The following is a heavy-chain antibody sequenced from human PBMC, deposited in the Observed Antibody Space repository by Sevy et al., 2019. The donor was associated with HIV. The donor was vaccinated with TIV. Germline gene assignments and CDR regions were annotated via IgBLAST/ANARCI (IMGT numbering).Heavy chain of an antibody. Sequence: SETLSLTCAVSGYSITSGYLWGWIRQPPGKGLEWIGSVFHSGGTYYNPSLNSRVIISVETAKNEFSLILNSVTAADTAVYYCARHSHGSGTYYVPFNSWGQGTLVTVSS. CDR1: GYSITSGYL. V-gene: IGHV4-38-2*01. CDR3: ARHSHGSGTYYVPFNS. CDR2: VFHSGGT. J-gene: IGHJ4*02. D-gene: IGHD3-10*01.